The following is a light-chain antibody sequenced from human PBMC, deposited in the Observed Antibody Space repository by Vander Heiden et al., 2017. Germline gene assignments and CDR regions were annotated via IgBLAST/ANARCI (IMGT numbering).Light chain of an antibody. CDR2: DVS. Sequence: QSALTQPASVSGSPGQSITISCTGTSSDVGGYNSVSWYQQHPGKAPKLMIYDVSNRPSGVSNRFSGSKSANTASLTISGLQAEDEADYYCTSYTTSSTFVFGTGTKVTVL. J-gene: IGLJ1*01. CDR1: SSDVGGYNS. V-gene: IGLV2-14*01. CDR3: TSYTTSSTFV.